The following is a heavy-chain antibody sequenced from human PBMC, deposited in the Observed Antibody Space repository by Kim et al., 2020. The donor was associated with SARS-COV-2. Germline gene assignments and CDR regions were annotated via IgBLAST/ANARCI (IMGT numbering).Heavy chain of an antibody. J-gene: IGHJ4*02. CDR2: ISGSGGST. CDR1: GFTFSSYA. V-gene: IGHV3-23*01. Sequence: GSLRLSCAASGFTFSSYAMSWVRQAPGKGLEWVSAISGSGGSTYYADSVKGRFTISRDNSKNTLYLQMNSLRAEDTAVYYCAKDEAYGSGSYYQDYWGQGTLVTVSS. D-gene: IGHD3-10*01. CDR3: AKDEAYGSGSYYQDY.